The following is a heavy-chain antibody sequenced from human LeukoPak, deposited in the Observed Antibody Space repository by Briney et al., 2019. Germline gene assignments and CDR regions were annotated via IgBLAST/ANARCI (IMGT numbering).Heavy chain of an antibody. CDR2: ISYDGSNK. Sequence: GGSLRLSCAASGFTFSSYAMHWVRQAPGKGLEWVAVISYDGSNKYYADSVKGRFTISRDNSKNTLYLQMNSLRAEDTAVYYCAKVMWDSSGWYDSFDYWGQGTLVTVSS. J-gene: IGHJ4*02. D-gene: IGHD6-19*01. CDR3: AKVMWDSSGWYDSFDY. CDR1: GFTFSSYA. V-gene: IGHV3-30*04.